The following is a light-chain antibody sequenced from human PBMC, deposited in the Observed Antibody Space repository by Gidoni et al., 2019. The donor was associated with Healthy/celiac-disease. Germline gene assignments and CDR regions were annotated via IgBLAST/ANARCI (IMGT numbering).Light chain of an antibody. CDR3: QQYNNWPPLT. V-gene: IGKV3-15*01. Sequence: IVMTQSPATLSVSPGERATLPCRASQSVSSKLAWYQQKRGQAPRLLIYGASTRATGIPARFSGSGSGTEFTLTISSLQSEDFAVYYCQQYNNWPPLTFGGGTKVEIK. J-gene: IGKJ4*01. CDR1: QSVSSK. CDR2: GAS.